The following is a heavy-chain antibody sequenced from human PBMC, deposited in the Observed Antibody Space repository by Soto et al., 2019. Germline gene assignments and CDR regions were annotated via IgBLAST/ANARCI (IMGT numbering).Heavy chain of an antibody. CDR3: ARGWGGLVVYYGMDV. J-gene: IGHJ6*02. CDR2: INPNSGGT. D-gene: IGHD2-21*01. V-gene: IGHV1-2*04. Sequence: GGPVKVSCKASGYTFTGYYMHWVRQAPGQGLEWMGWINPNSGGTNYAQKFQGWVTMTRDTSISTAYMELSRLRSDDTAVYYCARGWGGLVVYYGMDVWGQGTTVTVSS. CDR1: GYTFTGYY.